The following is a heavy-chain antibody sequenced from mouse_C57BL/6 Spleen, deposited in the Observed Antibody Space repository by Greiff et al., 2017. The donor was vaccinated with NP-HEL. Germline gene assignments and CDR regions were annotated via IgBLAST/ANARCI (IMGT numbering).Heavy chain of an antibody. CDR1: GFTFSDYG. D-gene: IGHD4-1*01. V-gene: IGHV5-17*01. Sequence: VKLVESGGGLVKPGGSLKLSCAASGFTFSDYGMHWVRQAPEKGLEWVAYISSGSSTIYYADTVKGRFTISRDNAKTTLFLQMTSLRSEDTAMYYWATAHWDGKYFDYWGQGTTLTVSS. J-gene: IGHJ2*01. CDR2: ISSGSSTI. CDR3: ATAHWDGKYFDY.